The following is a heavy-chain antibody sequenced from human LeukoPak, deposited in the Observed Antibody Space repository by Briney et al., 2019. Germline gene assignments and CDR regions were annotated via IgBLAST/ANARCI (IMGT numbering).Heavy chain of an antibody. CDR1: GYSFTSYW. CDR3: ASKRGYSGYDAFDI. J-gene: IGHJ3*02. CDR2: IYPGDSDT. V-gene: IGHV5-51*01. D-gene: IGHD5-12*01. Sequence: GESLKLSCKGSGYSFTSYWIGWVRQMPGNGLEWMGIIYPGDSDTRYSPSFQGQVTISADKSISTAYLQGTSLKASDTAMYYCASKRGYSGYDAFDIWGQGTMVTVSS.